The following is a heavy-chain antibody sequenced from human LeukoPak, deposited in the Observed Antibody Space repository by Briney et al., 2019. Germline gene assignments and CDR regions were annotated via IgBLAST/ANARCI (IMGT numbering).Heavy chain of an antibody. J-gene: IGHJ3*02. CDR1: GFTFSSYA. Sequence: GRSLRLSCAASGFTFSSYAMHWVRQAPGKGLEWVAVISYDGSNKYYADSVKGRFTISRDNSKNTLYLQMNSLRAEDTAVYYCARGEKYSSSWNDAFDIWGQGTMVTVSS. CDR2: ISYDGSNK. CDR3: ARGEKYSSSWNDAFDI. V-gene: IGHV3-30-3*01. D-gene: IGHD6-13*01.